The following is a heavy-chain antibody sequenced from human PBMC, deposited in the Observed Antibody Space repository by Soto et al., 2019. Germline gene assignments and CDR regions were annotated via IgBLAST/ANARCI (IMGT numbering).Heavy chain of an antibody. Sequence: VQLVESGGGLVNPGGSLRLSCATSGFTFSSFNMNWVRQAPGKGLEWVSSISSGGSYMYYADSVKGRFTISRDDAKASLYLQMNSLRAEDTAMYYCSSAWSNFDHWGQGTLVTVSS. D-gene: IGHD2-8*02. CDR2: ISSGGSYM. V-gene: IGHV3-21*06. CDR3: SSAWSNFDH. CDR1: GFTFSSFN. J-gene: IGHJ4*02.